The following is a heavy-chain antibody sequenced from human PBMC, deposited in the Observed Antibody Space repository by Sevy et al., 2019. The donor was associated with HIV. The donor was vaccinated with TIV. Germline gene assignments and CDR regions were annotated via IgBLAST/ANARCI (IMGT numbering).Heavy chain of an antibody. Sequence: GGSLRLSCVGSEFTFNDDFMTWVRQAPGKGLEWVSSISSRSTYIYYADSVKGRVHISRDNTKDSMFMQMNSLIPEDTAVYYCARDRDDYASGRRHPYYYYHGMDVWGQGTTVTVSS. J-gene: IGHJ6*02. CDR3: ARDRDDYASGRRHPYYYYHGMDV. D-gene: IGHD3-10*01. CDR1: EFTFNDDF. V-gene: IGHV3-21*01. CDR2: ISSRSTYI.